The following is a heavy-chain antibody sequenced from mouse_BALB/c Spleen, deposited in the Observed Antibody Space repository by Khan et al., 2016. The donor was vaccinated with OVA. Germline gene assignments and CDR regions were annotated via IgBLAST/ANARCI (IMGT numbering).Heavy chain of an antibody. CDR1: DFNIKDTH. J-gene: IGHJ2*01. Sequence: VQLQQSGAELVKPGASVKLSCTASDFNIKDTHMHWVKQRPEQGLEWIGRIDPANDNSKYDPRFQGKATITADTSSNTAYLHLSSLTSEDTAVYYCAPAGTGDYFDYWGQGTTLTVSS. CDR3: APAGTGDYFDY. D-gene: IGHD4-1*01. CDR2: IDPANDNS. V-gene: IGHV14-3*02.